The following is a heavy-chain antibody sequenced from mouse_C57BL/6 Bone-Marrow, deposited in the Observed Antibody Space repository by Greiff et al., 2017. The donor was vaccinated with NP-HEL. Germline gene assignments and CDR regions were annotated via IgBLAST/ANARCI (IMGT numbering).Heavy chain of an antibody. D-gene: IGHD1-1*01. CDR3: ARITTVAPYAMDY. Sequence: QVQLQQPGAELVKPGASVKLSCKASGYTFTSYWMHWVKQRPGQGLEWIGMIHPTSGSTNYNEKFKSKATLTVDKSSSTAYMQLSSLTSEDAAVYYCARITTVAPYAMDYWGKGTSVTVSS. CDR1: GYTFTSYW. V-gene: IGHV1-64*01. CDR2: IHPTSGST. J-gene: IGHJ4*01.